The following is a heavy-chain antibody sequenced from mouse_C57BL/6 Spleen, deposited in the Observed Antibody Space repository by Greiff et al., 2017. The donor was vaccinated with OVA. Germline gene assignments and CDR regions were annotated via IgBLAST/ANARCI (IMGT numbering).Heavy chain of an antibody. CDR3: ARGEPYYYGSSYDY. V-gene: IGHV1-55*01. CDR1: GYTFTSYW. CDR2: IYPGSGST. Sequence: QVQLQQPGAELVKPGASVKMSCKASGYTFTSYWITWVKQRPGQGLEWIGDIYPGSGSTKYNEKFKSKATLTVDTSSSTAYMQLSSLTSEDSAVYYCARGEPYYYGSSYDYWGQGTTLTVSS. J-gene: IGHJ2*01. D-gene: IGHD1-1*01.